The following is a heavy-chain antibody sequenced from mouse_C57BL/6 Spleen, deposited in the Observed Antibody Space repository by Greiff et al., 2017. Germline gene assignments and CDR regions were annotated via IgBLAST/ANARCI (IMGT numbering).Heavy chain of an antibody. J-gene: IGHJ3*01. CDR1: GYAFTNYL. CDR2: INPGSGGT. CDR3: ARDTPFAY. D-gene: IGHD5-1-1*01. V-gene: IGHV1-54*01. Sequence: VQLQPSGAELVRPGTSVKVSCKASGYAFTNYLIEWVKQRPGQGLEWIGVINPGSGGTNYNEKFKGKATLTADKSSSTAYMQLSSLTSEDSAVYFCARDTPFAYWGQGTLVTVSA.